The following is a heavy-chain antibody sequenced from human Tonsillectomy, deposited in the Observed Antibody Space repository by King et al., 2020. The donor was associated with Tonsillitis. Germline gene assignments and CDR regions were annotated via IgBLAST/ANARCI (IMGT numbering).Heavy chain of an antibody. CDR1: GYSFTSYW. CDR3: ARLGDTAMADGAWTDS. CDR2: IYPGDSDT. V-gene: IGHV5-51*01. D-gene: IGHD5-18*01. Sequence: VQLVESGAEVKKPGASLKISCKGSGYSFTSYWIGWVRQMPGKGLEWMGIIYPGDSDTRYSPSFQGQVTISADKSISTAYLQWSSLKASDTAMYYCARLGDTAMADGAWTDSWGQGPLVTVSS. J-gene: IGHJ5*01.